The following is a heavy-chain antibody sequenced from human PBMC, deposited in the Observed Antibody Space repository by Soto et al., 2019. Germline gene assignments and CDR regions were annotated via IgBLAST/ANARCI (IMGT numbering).Heavy chain of an antibody. Sequence: EVQLVESGGGLVQPGGSLKLSCAASGFSFSGFEMQWVRQASGKGLEWVGRMRSKANSYATAYGASVKGRFTVSRDDSKNTVYLQMSSLQTEDTAIYYCTRYRFHYPVDYGMDVWGQGTTVTVSS. CDR2: MRSKANSYAT. J-gene: IGHJ6*02. D-gene: IGHD5-12*01. CDR3: TRYRFHYPVDYGMDV. V-gene: IGHV3-73*02. CDR1: GFSFSGFE.